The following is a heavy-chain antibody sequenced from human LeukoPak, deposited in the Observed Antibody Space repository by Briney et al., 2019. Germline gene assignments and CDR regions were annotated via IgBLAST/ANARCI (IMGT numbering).Heavy chain of an antibody. D-gene: IGHD4-17*01. CDR2: IYYSGST. J-gene: IGHJ6*03. Sequence: SETLSLTCTVSGVSISSSSYYWGWIRQPPGKGLEWIGSIYYSGSTYYNPSLKSRVTISVDTSKNQFSLKLSSVTAADTAVYYCASGSGGAYYYYYMGVWGKGTTVTISS. V-gene: IGHV4-39*01. CDR3: ASGSGGAYYYYYMGV. CDR1: GVSISSSSYY.